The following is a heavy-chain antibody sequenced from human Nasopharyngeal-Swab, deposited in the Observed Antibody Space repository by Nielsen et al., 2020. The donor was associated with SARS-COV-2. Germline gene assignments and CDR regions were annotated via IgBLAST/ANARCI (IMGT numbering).Heavy chain of an antibody. Sequence: SLKIPCAAFGFTFDEYAMHWVRQAPGKGLEWVSGISWHSGRIGHADSVKGRFTISRDNPKNSLYLQMNSLRAEDTALYYCAKMNPYYYGMDVWGQGTTVTVS. CDR3: AKMNPYYYGMDV. CDR2: ISWHSGRI. CDR1: GFTFDEYA. J-gene: IGHJ6*02. V-gene: IGHV3-9*01.